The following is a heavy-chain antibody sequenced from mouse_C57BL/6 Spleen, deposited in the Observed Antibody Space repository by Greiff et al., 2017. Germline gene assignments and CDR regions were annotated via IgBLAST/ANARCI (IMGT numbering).Heavy chain of an antibody. D-gene: IGHD1-1*01. J-gene: IGHJ4*01. CDR1: GFTFSDYY. V-gene: IGHV5-16*01. Sequence: EVMLVESEGGLVQPGSSMKLSCTASGFTFSDYYMAWVRQVPEKGLEWVANINYDGSSTYYLDSLKSRFIISRDNAKNILYLQMSSLKSEDTATYYCARVGDYGGAYAMDYWGQGTSVTVSS. CDR3: ARVGDYGGAYAMDY. CDR2: INYDGSST.